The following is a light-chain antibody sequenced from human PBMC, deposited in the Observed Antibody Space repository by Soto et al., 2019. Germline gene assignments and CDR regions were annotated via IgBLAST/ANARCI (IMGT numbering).Light chain of an antibody. J-gene: IGKJ5*01. CDR2: DAS. CDR3: QQRSNWPPIT. V-gene: IGKV3-11*01. CDR1: QSVSSY. Sequence: EIVLTQSPATLSLSPGERATLSCRASQSVSSYLAWYQQKPGQAPRLLIYDASNRATGIPARFSGSESGTDFTPTISSLEPEDFAVYYCQQRSNWPPITFGQGTRLEIK.